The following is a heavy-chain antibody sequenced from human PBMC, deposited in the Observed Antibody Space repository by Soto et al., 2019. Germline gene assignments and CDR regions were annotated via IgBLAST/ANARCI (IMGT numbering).Heavy chain of an antibody. CDR2: VNPYGASS. CDR3: ASVTTIWSK. V-gene: IGHV1-46*01. Sequence: QVQVVQSGAEVKEPGASVKVSCKASGYSSSNYYTHWVRQAPGQGLEWMGIVNPYGASSNYAQSFQGRVTLSRDTSTNTDYMDLIRLTSDDTAVYYCASVTTIWSKWGQGTLVTVSS. D-gene: IGHD2-21*02. J-gene: IGHJ4*02. CDR1: GYSSSNYY.